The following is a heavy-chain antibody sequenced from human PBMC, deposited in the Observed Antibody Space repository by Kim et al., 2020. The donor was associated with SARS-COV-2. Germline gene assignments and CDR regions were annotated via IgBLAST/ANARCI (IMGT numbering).Heavy chain of an antibody. CDR1: GFTFPGYA. J-gene: IGHJ6*02. CDR2: IHIDSAKT. V-gene: IGHV1-3*04. Sequence: ASVKVSCKASGFTFPGYATHWVRQAPGQGLQWMGWIHIDSAKTKYSHNYQGRVTISADTSASTVYMELGSLTSEDTAVYYCARDPRGGMDVWGQGTTVTVSS. CDR3: ARDPRGGMDV.